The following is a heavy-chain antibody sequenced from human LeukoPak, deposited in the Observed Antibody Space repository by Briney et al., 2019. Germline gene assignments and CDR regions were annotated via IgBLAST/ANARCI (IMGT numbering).Heavy chain of an antibody. J-gene: IGHJ6*02. CDR2: INHSGST. Sequence: PSETLSLTCAVYGVSFSGYYWSWIRQPPGKGLEWIGEINHSGSTNYNPSLKSRVTISVDTSKSQFSLKLSSVTAADTAVYYCAGAGYYYYYGMDVWGQGTTVTVSS. V-gene: IGHV4-34*01. CDR1: GVSFSGYY. CDR3: AGAGYYYYYGMDV.